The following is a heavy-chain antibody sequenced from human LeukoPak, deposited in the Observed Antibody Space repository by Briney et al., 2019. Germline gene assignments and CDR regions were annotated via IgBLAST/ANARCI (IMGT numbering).Heavy chain of an antibody. D-gene: IGHD3-10*01. CDR2: ISYDGSNK. J-gene: IGHJ4*02. V-gene: IGHV3-30*04. Sequence: PGGSLRLSCAASGFTFSSYAMHWVRQAPGKGLEWVAVISYDGSNKYYADSVKGRFTISRDNSKNTLYLQMNSLRAEDTAVYCCARGVRGYGSGSYFNYWGQGTLVTVSS. CDR3: ARGVRGYGSGSYFNY. CDR1: GFTFSSYA.